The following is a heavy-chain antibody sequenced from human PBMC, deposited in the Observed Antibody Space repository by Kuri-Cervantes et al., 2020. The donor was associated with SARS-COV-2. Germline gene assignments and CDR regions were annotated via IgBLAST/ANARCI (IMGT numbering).Heavy chain of an antibody. CDR3: ARAGYYDFWSGYYPVDY. V-gene: IGHV3-33*01. J-gene: IGHJ4*02. CDR1: GFTFSSYG. D-gene: IGHD3-3*01. Sequence: GESLKISCAASGFTFSSYGMHWVRQAPGKGLEWVAVIWYDGSNKYYADSVKGRFTISRDNSKNTLYLRMNSLRAEDTAVYYCARAGYYDFWSGYYPVDYWGQGTLVT. CDR2: IWYDGSNK.